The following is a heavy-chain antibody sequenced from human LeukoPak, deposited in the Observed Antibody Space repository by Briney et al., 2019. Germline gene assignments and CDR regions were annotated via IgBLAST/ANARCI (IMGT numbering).Heavy chain of an antibody. J-gene: IGHJ3*01. D-gene: IGHD6-6*01. CDR3: ARGGDSSSVAP. CDR2: IYYSGST. CDR1: GGSISSGGYY. Sequence: SETLSLTCTVSGGSISSGGYYWSWIRQHPGKGLEWIGYIYYSGSTYYNPSLKSRVTISVDTSKNQFSLKLSSVTAADTAVYYCARGGDSSSVAPWGQGTMVTVSS. V-gene: IGHV4-31*03.